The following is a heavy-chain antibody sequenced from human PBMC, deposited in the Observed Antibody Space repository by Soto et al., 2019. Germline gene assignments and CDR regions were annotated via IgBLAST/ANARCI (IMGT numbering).Heavy chain of an antibody. V-gene: IGHV1-18*01. CDR1: GYTFTRSG. Sequence: QVQLVQSGAEVKKPGASVKVSCKASGYTFTRSGISWVRQAPGQGPEWMGWISSYNGDTNYAQTFQGRVTMTTDTSTSTAYMELRSLRSDDTVVYYCAREGVAPYYYYGMDVWGQGTPVTVYS. J-gene: IGHJ6*02. D-gene: IGHD5-12*01. CDR3: AREGVAPYYYYGMDV. CDR2: ISSYNGDT.